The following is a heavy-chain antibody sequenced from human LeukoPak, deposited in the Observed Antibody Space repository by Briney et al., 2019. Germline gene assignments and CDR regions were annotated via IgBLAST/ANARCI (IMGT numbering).Heavy chain of an antibody. CDR2: IYHDGNT. CDR3: VRTPRD. J-gene: IGHJ4*02. CDR1: GASIISPYW. V-gene: IGHV4-4*02. D-gene: IGHD2-21*01. Sequence: SGTLSLTCAVSGASIISPYWLTWVRQPPGKGLEWVGEIYHDGNTNYNPSLKSRLSVSLDKSRNQFSLKLSFVTAADTAVYYCVRTPRDWGQGTLVTVSS.